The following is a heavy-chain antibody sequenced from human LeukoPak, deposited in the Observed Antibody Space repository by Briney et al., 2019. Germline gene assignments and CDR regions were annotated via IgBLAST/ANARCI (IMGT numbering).Heavy chain of an antibody. CDR2: ISAYNGNT. D-gene: IGHD2-2*02. Sequence: GASVKVSCKASGYTFTSYGISWVRQPPGQGLEWMGWISAYNGNTNYAQKLQGRVTMTTDTSTSTAYMELRSLRSDDTAVYYRARTYCSSTSCYSPEFVYWGQRTLVTVSS. CDR3: ARTYCSSTSCYSPEFVY. V-gene: IGHV1-18*01. CDR1: GYTFTSYG. J-gene: IGHJ4*02.